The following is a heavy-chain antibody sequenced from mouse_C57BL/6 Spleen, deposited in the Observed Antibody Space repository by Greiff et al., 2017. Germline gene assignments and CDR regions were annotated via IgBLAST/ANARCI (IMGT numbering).Heavy chain of an antibody. Sequence: VQLQQSGTVLARPGASVKMSCKTSGYTFTSYWMHWVKQRPGQGLEWIGAIYPGNSDTSYNQKFKGKATLTAVTSASTAYMELSSLTNEDSAVYYSTRQDTTVVANLDYWGQGTTLTVSS. CDR2: IYPGNSDT. CDR3: TRQDTTVVANLDY. J-gene: IGHJ2*01. CDR1: GYTFTSYW. V-gene: IGHV1-5*01. D-gene: IGHD1-1*01.